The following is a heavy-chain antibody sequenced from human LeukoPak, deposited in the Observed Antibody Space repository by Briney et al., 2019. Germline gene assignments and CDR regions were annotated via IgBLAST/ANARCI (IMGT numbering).Heavy chain of an antibody. CDR1: GFTFSSYE. V-gene: IGHV3-21*01. J-gene: IGHJ6*03. Sequence: PGGSLRLSCAASGFTFSSYEMNWVRQAPGKGLEWVSSITSSSHYIYYADSLKGRFTISRDNAKNSLYLQMNSLRDEDTAVYYCARGSYYSRGYTYYYMDVWGKGTTVTVSS. D-gene: IGHD1-26*01. CDR3: ARGSYYSRGYTYYYMDV. CDR2: ITSSSHYI.